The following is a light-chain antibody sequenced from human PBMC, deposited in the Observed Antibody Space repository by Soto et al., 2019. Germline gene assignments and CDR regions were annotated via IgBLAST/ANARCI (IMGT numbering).Light chain of an antibody. CDR1: QGIRSA. Sequence: IQLTQSPSSLSASVGDRVTITCRASQGIRSALGWYQQKPGKVPKLLISAASTLQSGVPSRFSGSGSGTDFTLTISSLQPEDIATYYCLKFNSALWAFGQGTKVDI. J-gene: IGKJ1*01. CDR2: AAS. V-gene: IGKV1-27*01. CDR3: LKFNSALWA.